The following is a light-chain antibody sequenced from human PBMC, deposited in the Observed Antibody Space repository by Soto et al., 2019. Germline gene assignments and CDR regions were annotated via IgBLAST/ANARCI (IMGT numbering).Light chain of an antibody. J-gene: IGLJ2*01. CDR1: SSNIGAGYD. Sequence: QPVLTQPPSVSGAPGQKVTISCTGSSSNIGAGYDVHWFQQLPGTAPKLLIYDNNNRPSGVPDRFSGSKSGTSASLAITGLQAEDEADYSCQSYDSTLSTSVFGGGTKLTVL. V-gene: IGLV1-40*01. CDR2: DNN. CDR3: QSYDSTLSTSV.